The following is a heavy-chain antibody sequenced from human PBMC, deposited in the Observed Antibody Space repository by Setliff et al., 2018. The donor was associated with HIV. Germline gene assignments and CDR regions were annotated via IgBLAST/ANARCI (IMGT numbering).Heavy chain of an antibody. D-gene: IGHD3-22*01. CDR2: IYYSGST. J-gene: IGHJ3*01. CDR1: GGSISSYY. CDR3: ARGDTYYHDSSGYVKSALDCFDV. Sequence: SETLSLTCTVSGGSISSYYWSWIRQPPGKGLEWIGYIYYSGSTNYNPSLKSRVTISVDTSKNYFSLKLNSVTAADTAVYHCARGDTYYHDSSGYVKSALDCFDVWGQGTMVTVSS. V-gene: IGHV4-59*08.